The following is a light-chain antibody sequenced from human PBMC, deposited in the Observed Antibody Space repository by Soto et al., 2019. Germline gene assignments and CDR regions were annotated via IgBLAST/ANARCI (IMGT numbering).Light chain of an antibody. CDR3: QSYDTSVSAWV. J-gene: IGLJ3*02. CDR1: SSNIGTPYD. V-gene: IGLV1-40*01. Sequence: QSVLTQPPSVSGAPGQRVTISCTGRSSNIGTPYDVHWYQQLPGTAPKLLIYGNNNRPSGVPDRFSGYKSDTSASLAITGLQAEDEADYYCQSYDTSVSAWVFGGGTKLTVL. CDR2: GNN.